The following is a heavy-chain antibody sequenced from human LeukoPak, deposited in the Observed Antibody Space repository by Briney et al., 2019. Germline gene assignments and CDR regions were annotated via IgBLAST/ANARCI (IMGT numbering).Heavy chain of an antibody. CDR2: ISGGGSTI. Sequence: GGSLRLSCAASGFTFSDYYMSWIRQAPGKGLEWVSYISGGGSTIYYADSVKGRFTISRDNAKNSLYLQMNSLRAEDTALYYCARDPTVRGVINSWFDPWGQGTLVTVSS. D-gene: IGHD3-10*01. CDR1: GFTFSDYY. CDR3: ARDPTVRGVINSWFDP. V-gene: IGHV3-11*01. J-gene: IGHJ5*02.